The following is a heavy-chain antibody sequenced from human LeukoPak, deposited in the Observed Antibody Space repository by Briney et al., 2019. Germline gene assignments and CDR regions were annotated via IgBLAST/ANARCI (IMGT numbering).Heavy chain of an antibody. J-gene: IGHJ5*02. V-gene: IGHV1-58*02. Sequence: GASVKVSCKASGFTFTSSAMQWVRQARGQRLEWIGWIVVGSGNTNYAQKFQERVTITRDMSTSTAYMELSSLRSEDTAVYYCATYLINWGLYRDWFDPWGQGTLVTVSS. CDR2: IVVGSGNT. CDR3: ATYLINWGLYRDWFDP. CDR1: GFTFTSSA. D-gene: IGHD7-27*01.